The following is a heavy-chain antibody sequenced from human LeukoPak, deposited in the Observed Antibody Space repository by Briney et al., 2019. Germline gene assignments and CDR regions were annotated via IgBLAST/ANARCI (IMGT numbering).Heavy chain of an antibody. J-gene: IGHJ6*03. CDR2: IYYSGST. V-gene: IGHV4-59*01. D-gene: IGHD7-27*01. CDR1: GGSISSYY. Sequence: SETLSLTCTVSGGSISSYYWSWIRQPPGKGLEWIGHIYYSGSTNYNPSLKSRVTISVDTSKNQFSLKLSSVTAADTAVYYCAGLNWGSGFNYYMDVWGKGTTVTVSS. CDR3: AGLNWGSGFNYYMDV.